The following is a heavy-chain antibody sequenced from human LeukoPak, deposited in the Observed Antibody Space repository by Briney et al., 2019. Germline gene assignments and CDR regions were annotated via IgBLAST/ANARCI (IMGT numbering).Heavy chain of an antibody. Sequence: GGSLKLSCAASGFTFSSYSMNWVRQAPGKGLEGVLSISSSSSYIYNEDSVKGRFTISRDNAKNSLYLQMNSLRAEDTAVYYCARDPPLIAVAGTDGYWGQGTLVTVSS. V-gene: IGHV3-21*01. CDR2: ISSSSSYI. D-gene: IGHD6-19*01. CDR1: GFTFSSYS. CDR3: ARDPPLIAVAGTDGY. J-gene: IGHJ4*02.